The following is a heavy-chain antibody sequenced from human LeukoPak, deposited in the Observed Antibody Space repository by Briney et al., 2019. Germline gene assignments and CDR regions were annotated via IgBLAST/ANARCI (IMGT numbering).Heavy chain of an antibody. CDR3: ARDVVVVPAAIHYGMDV. CDR1: GGSFSDYF. D-gene: IGHD2-2*01. J-gene: IGHJ6*02. V-gene: IGHV4-34*01. CDR2: INHSGRT. Sequence: SETLPLTCAVYGGSFSDYFWGWIRQPPGKGLEWIGEINHSGRTYYNPSLKSRVTTSVDTSKNQFSLNLSSVTAADTAVYYCARDVVVVPAAIHYGMDVWGQGTTVTVSS.